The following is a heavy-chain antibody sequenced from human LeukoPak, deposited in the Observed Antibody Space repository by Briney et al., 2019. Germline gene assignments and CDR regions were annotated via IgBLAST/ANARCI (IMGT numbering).Heavy chain of an antibody. CDR3: ARVLYYDILTGYPHPEYYFDY. D-gene: IGHD3-9*01. Sequence: SVKVSCKASGGTFSSYAISWVRQAPGQGLEWMGGIIPIFGTANYAQKFQGRVTITADESTSTAYMELSSLRSEDTAVYYCARVLYYDILTGYPHPEYYFDYWGQGTLVTVSS. CDR1: GGTFSSYA. CDR2: IIPIFGTA. J-gene: IGHJ4*02. V-gene: IGHV1-69*01.